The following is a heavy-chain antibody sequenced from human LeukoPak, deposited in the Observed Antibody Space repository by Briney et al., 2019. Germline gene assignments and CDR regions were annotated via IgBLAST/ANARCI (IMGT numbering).Heavy chain of an antibody. CDR3: AHRGWFGELLVSYYFDY. D-gene: IGHD3-10*01. Sequence: SGPTLVKPTQTLTLTCTFSRFSLSTSGVGVGWIRQPPGKALEWLALIYWNDDKRYSPSLKSRLTITKDTSKNQVVLTMTNMDPVDTATYYCAHRGWFGELLVSYYFDYWGQGTLVTVSS. CDR2: IYWNDDK. CDR1: RFSLSTSGVG. V-gene: IGHV2-5*01. J-gene: IGHJ4*02.